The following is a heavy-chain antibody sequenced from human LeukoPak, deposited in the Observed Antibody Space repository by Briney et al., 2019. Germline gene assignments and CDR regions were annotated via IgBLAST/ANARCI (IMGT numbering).Heavy chain of an antibody. CDR1: GGTFSSYA. V-gene: IGHV1-69*04. CDR2: IIPILGIA. J-gene: IGHJ3*02. CDR3: ARDMTAMDLGTGAFDI. D-gene: IGHD5-18*01. Sequence: SVKVSCKASGGTFSSYAISWVRQAPGQGLEWMGRIIPILGIANYAQKFQGRVTITADKSMSTAYMELSSLRSEDTAVYYCARDMTAMDLGTGAFDIWGQGTMVTVSS.